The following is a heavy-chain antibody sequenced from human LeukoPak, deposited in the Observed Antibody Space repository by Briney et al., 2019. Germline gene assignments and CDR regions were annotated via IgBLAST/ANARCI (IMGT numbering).Heavy chain of an antibody. V-gene: IGHV1-8*01. Sequence: ASVKVSCKASGYTFTSYDINWVRQATGQGLEWMGWMNPNSGNTGYAQKFQGRVTMTRNTSISTAYMELSSLRSEDTAVYYCARAFYGDYPYYYMDVWGKGTTVTVSS. J-gene: IGHJ6*03. CDR1: GYTFTSYD. CDR2: MNPNSGNT. CDR3: ARAFYGDYPYYYMDV. D-gene: IGHD4-17*01.